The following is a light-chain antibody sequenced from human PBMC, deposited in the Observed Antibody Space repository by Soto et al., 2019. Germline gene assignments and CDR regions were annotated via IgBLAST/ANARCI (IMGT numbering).Light chain of an antibody. CDR3: RSYPRSSIFV. V-gene: IGLV2-23*02. J-gene: IGLJ2*01. CDR1: SSDVGSYNL. CDR2: EVN. Sequence: QSVLTQPASVSGSPGQSITISCTGTSSDVGSYNLVSWYQQLPGKAPKLIIFEVNERPSGISNRFSGSKSGNTASLTISELQGEDEAHYYCRSYPRSSIFVFGGGTNFTVL.